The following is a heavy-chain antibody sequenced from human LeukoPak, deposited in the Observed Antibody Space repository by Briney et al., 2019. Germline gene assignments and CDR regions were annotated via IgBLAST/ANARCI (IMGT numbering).Heavy chain of an antibody. Sequence: GGSLRLSCAASGFTFSSYWMSWVRQAPGKGLEWVANIKQDGSEKYYVDSVKGRFTISRDNAKNSLYLQMNSLRAEDTAVYYCARDRYCSGGSCPCDYWGQGTLVTVSS. CDR1: GFTFSSYW. CDR3: ARDRYCSGGSCPCDY. CDR2: IKQDGSEK. J-gene: IGHJ4*02. V-gene: IGHV3-7*01. D-gene: IGHD2-15*01.